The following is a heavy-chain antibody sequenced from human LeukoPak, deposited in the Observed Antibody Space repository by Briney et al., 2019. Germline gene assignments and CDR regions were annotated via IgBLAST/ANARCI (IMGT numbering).Heavy chain of an antibody. D-gene: IGHD1-26*01. J-gene: IGHJ4*02. CDR1: VFSLSTSGVC. V-gene: IGHV2-70*11. CDR3: ARNYGGSFYFDY. CDR2: IDWDDDK. Sequence: SGPTLVNPTQTLTLTCTFSVFSLSTSGVCVTWIRQPPGKALEWLARIDWDDDKYYSTSVKTRLTISKDTSKNQVVLTMTNMDPVDTATYYCARNYGGSFYFDYWGQGTLVTVSS.